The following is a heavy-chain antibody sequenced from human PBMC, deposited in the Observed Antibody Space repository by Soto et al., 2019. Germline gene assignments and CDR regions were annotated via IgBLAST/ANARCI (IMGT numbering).Heavy chain of an antibody. V-gene: IGHV4-59*01. D-gene: IGHD6-19*01. CDR3: AREYSSFEY. J-gene: IGHJ4*02. Sequence: QVQLQESGPGLVKPSETLSLTCTVSGGSISTYYWSWIRQPPGKGLEWIGYIHYSGSTSYNPPLNSRATIPADTSKNQFSRKLSSVTAADTAVYYCAREYSSFEYWGQGILVSVSS. CDR2: IHYSGST. CDR1: GGSISTYY.